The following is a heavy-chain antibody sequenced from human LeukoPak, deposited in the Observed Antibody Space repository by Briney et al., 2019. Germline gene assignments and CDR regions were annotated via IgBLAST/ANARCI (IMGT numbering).Heavy chain of an antibody. D-gene: IGHD6-19*01. CDR3: AKDPPFSSGWSQNHFDH. Sequence: GGSLRLSCAASGFTFSSYGMHWVRQAPGKGLEWVAFIRYDGSNKYYADSVKGRFTISRDNSKNTLYLQMNSLRAEDTAVYYCAKDPPFSSGWSQNHFDHWGQGTLVTVSS. CDR2: IRYDGSNK. CDR1: GFTFSSYG. J-gene: IGHJ4*02. V-gene: IGHV3-30*02.